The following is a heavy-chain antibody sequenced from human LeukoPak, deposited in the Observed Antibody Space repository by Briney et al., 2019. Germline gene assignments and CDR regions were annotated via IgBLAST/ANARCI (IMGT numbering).Heavy chain of an antibody. Sequence: SETLSLTCSVSGASISSHYWGWIRQPPGKGLEWIGYIHYSGSTNCNPSLKSRVTISLDTSKNQFSLKLTSVTAADTAVYYCARLENYYYYGMDVWGQGTTVTVSS. CDR2: IHYSGST. V-gene: IGHV4-59*11. CDR3: ARLENYYYYGMDV. D-gene: IGHD1-1*01. CDR1: GASISSHY. J-gene: IGHJ6*02.